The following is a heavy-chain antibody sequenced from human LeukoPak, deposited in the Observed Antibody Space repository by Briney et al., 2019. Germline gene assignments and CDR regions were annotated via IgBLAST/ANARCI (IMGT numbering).Heavy chain of an antibody. CDR2: INPNSGGT. Sequence: ASVKVSCKASGYTFTGYYMHWVRQAPGQGLEWMGWINPNSGGTNYAQKFQGRVTMTRDTSISTAYMELSRLRSDDTAVYYCARGPGFGEFYYFDYWGQGTLVTVSS. CDR1: GYTFTGYY. D-gene: IGHD3-10*01. CDR3: ARGPGFGEFYYFDY. J-gene: IGHJ4*02. V-gene: IGHV1-2*02.